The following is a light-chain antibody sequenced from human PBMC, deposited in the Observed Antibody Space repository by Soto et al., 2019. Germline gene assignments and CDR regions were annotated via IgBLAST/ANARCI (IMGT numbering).Light chain of an antibody. J-gene: IGLJ1*01. CDR3: SSYAGSNSFV. V-gene: IGLV2-8*01. CDR1: SGDVGGYNF. CDR2: EVS. Sequence: QSALTQPPSASGSPGQSVTISCTGTSGDVGGYNFVSWYQQYPGKAPKLMIYEVSKRTSGVPDRFSGSKSGNSASLTVSGLQAEDAADYFCSSYAGSNSFVFGTGTKLTVL.